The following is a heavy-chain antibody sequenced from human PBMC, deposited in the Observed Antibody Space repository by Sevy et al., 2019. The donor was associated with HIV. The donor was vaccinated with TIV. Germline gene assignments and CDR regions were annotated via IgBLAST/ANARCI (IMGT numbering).Heavy chain of an antibody. CDR1: GFTFSGYA. V-gene: IGHV3-30*02. J-gene: IGHJ3*01. D-gene: IGHD3-10*01. Sequence: GGSLRLSCAVSGFTFSGYAMNWVRQAPGKGLEWVAFIRYDGTTKYYADSVKGRFTISRDNSKNTLYLQMNSLRPEDTSVYYCAKGLGMVQGALLSEDLWGQGTMVTVSS. CDR3: AKGLGMVQGALLSEDL. CDR2: IRYDGTTK.